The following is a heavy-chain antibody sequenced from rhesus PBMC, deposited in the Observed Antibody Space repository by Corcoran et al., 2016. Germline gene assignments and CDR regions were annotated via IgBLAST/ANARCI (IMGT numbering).Heavy chain of an antibody. CDR1: GGSISNSYW. CDR3: ARDLGT. CDR2: ISGSGTNT. D-gene: IGHD1-1*01. J-gene: IGHJ4*01. Sequence: QVQLQESGPGVVKPSETLSLTCAVSGGSISNSYWWTWIRQPPGKGLEWIGYISGSGTNTNYNPCLKSRVTISKDTSNTQFSLKLNSVTAADTAVYYCARDLGTWGQGVLVTVSS. V-gene: IGHV4S10*01.